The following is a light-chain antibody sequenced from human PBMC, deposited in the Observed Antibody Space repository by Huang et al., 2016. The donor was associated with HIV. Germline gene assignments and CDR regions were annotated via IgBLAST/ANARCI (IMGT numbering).Light chain of an antibody. CDR2: DAS. Sequence: EIVLTQSPGTLSLSPGERATLSCRASQSLTSTYLAWYQQQPGQAPRLRIYDASRRATGIPDRFSGTGSGTDFTLTISRLEPDDFAVYYCQQYGSSPLTFGGGTKVEIK. CDR1: QSLTSTY. J-gene: IGKJ4*01. V-gene: IGKV3-20*01. CDR3: QQYGSSPLT.